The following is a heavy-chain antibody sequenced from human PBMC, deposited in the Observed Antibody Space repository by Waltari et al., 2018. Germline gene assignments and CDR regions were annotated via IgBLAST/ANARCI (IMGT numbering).Heavy chain of an antibody. CDR2: INSDGSST. D-gene: IGHD6-25*01. CDR3: AGLRLVDY. Sequence: VKLVESGGGLVQPGGSLRLSCAAPGFPFSSYWMHWVRQVPGKGLVWVSRINSDGSSTNYADSVKGRFTISRDNAKNTLYLQMNSLRAEDTAVYYCAGLRLVDYWGQGTLVTVSS. V-gene: IGHV3-74*01. J-gene: IGHJ4*02. CDR1: GFPFSSYW.